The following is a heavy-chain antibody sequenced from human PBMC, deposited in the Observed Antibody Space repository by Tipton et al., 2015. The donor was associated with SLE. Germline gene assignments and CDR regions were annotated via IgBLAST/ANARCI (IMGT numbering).Heavy chain of an antibody. CDR2: IKSDGSFT. CDR3: ARDGQGSAMDV. J-gene: IGHJ6*02. CDR1: GFTFSSYW. Sequence: GSLRLSCAASGFTFSSYWMHWVRQAPGKGLVWVSRIKSDGSFTSYADSVKGRFTISRDNAKNTLYLQMNSLRVEDTAVYYCARDGQGSAMDVWGQGTTVTVSS. V-gene: IGHV3-74*01.